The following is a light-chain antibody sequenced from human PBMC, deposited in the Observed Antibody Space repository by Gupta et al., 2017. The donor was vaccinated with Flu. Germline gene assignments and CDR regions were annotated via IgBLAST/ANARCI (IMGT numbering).Light chain of an antibody. J-gene: IGLJ3*02. CDR3: AAWDDSLSGRV. CDR1: SSNIGSNY. CDR2: RNN. Sequence: QSVLTQPTSASGTPGQRVTISCSGSSSNIGSNYVYWYQQLPGTAPKLLIYRNNQRPSGVPDRFSGSKSGTSAPLAISGLRSEDEADYYCAAWDDSLSGRVFGGGTKLTVL. V-gene: IGLV1-47*01.